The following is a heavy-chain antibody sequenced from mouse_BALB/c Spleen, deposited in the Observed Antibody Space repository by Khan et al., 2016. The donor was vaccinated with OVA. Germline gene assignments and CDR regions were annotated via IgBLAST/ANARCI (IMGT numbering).Heavy chain of an antibody. CDR3: AKQGRGTLYAVDY. J-gene: IGHJ4*01. D-gene: IGHD1-1*02. CDR1: GFSLTSYG. CDR2: IWGDGDT. Sequence: QVQLQQSGPGLVAPSQSLSITCTVSGFSLTSYGVNWVRQPPGKGLEWLGVIWGDGDTNYHSAIKSRLSISKDNSKSKVFLILISLQTDDTATYYCAKQGRGTLYAVDYWGQGTSVTVSS. V-gene: IGHV2-3*01.